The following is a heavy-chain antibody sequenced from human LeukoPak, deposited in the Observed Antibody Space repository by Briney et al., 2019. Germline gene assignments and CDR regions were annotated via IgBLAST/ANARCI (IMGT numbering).Heavy chain of an antibody. Sequence: ASVKISCKVSGYTFTDYYMHWVQQAPGKGLEWMGLVDPEDGETIYAEKFQGRATITADTSTDTAYMELSSLRSEDTAVYYCATGSSGSPSYFDYWGQGTLVTVSS. V-gene: IGHV1-69-2*01. CDR1: GYTFTDYY. J-gene: IGHJ4*02. CDR3: ATGSSGSPSYFDY. D-gene: IGHD1-26*01. CDR2: VDPEDGET.